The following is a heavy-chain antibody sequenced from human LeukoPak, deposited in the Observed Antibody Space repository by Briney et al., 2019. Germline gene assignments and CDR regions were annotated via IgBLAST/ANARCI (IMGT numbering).Heavy chain of an antibody. CDR3: AKNSDSSGTYFDH. Sequence: GGSLRLSCAASGFTVSTNYMSWVRQAPGKGLEWASIIYSGGSIYYADSVKGRFTISRDSFKNSLYLQMNSLRAEDTALYYCAKNSDSSGTYFDHWGQGTPVTVSS. J-gene: IGHJ4*02. CDR1: GFTVSTNY. D-gene: IGHD3-22*01. CDR2: IYSGGSI. V-gene: IGHV3-53*01.